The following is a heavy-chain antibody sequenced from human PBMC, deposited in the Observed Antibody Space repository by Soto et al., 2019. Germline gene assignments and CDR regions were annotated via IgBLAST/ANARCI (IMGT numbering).Heavy chain of an antibody. CDR2: INPSGGST. J-gene: IGHJ6*02. D-gene: IGHD6-19*01. CDR1: RYNFTSYG. CDR3: ARETPIIAVAVNSTLPYPPYGTDV. V-gene: IGHV1-46*01. Sequence: DSVSVSCKASRYNFTSYGISWVRQAPGQGLEWMGIINPSGGSTSYAQKFQGRVTMTRDTATSTVYMELSSLRSEDTAVYYCARETPIIAVAVNSTLPYPPYGTDVCGPAPTVTLSS.